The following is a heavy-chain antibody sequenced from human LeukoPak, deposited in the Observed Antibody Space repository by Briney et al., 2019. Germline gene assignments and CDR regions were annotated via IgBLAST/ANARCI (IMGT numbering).Heavy chain of an antibody. D-gene: IGHD2-21*02. Sequence: ASAKVSCKASGYTFTGYYMHWVRQAPGQGLEWMGWINPNSGGTNYAQKFQGRVTMTRNTSISTAYMELSSLRSEDTAVYYCARSGDSLVYYYYYYMDVWGKGTTVTISS. CDR2: INPNSGGT. V-gene: IGHV1-2*02. CDR1: GYTFTGYY. J-gene: IGHJ6*03. CDR3: ARSGDSLVYYYYYYMDV.